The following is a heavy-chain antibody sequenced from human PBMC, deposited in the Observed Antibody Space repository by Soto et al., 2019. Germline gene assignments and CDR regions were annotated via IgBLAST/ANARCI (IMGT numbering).Heavy chain of an antibody. CDR2: IIPILGIA. CDR3: ATIRYDSSGYYLPLDC. D-gene: IGHD3-22*01. Sequence: SVKVSCKACAGTFSSYTISWVRQAPGQGLEWMGRIIPILGIANYAQKFQGRVTMTEDTSTDTGYMELSSQRSEDTAVYYCATIRYDSSGYYLPLDCWGQGTLVTVSS. J-gene: IGHJ4*02. V-gene: IGHV1-69*02. CDR1: AGTFSSYT.